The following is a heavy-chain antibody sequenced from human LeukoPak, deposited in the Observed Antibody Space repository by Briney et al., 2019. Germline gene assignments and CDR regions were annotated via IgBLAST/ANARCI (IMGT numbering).Heavy chain of an antibody. V-gene: IGHV4-4*07. D-gene: IGHD3-16*01. CDR3: AKTDSEKSDGLIHVLGP. J-gene: IGHJ5*02. CDR1: GDSITSHS. Sequence: PSETLSLTCTVSGDSITSHSWSWIRQPPGKGLEWIGRVYSSGYTESNLSLKSRVTMSIDTSRNQLSFSLNLTSVTTADTAFYYCAKTDSEKSDGLIHVLGPWGRGTLVTVSS. CDR2: VYSSGYT.